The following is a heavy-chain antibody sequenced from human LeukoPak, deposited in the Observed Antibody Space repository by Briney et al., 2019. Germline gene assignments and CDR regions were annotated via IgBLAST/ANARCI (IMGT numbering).Heavy chain of an antibody. V-gene: IGHV1-8*02. D-gene: IGHD6-13*01. CDR1: GYTFTGYY. J-gene: IGHJ6*02. Sequence: GASVKVSCKASGYTFTGYYMHWVRQATGQGLEWMGWMNPNSGNTGYAQKFQGRVTMTRNTSISTAYMELSSLRSEDTAVYYCARVYSSSWYDYGMDVWGQGTTVTVSS. CDR3: ARVYSSSWYDYGMDV. CDR2: MNPNSGNT.